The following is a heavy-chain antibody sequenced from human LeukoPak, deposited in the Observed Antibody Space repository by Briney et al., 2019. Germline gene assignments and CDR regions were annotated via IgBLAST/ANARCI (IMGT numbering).Heavy chain of an antibody. CDR3: AKGRALEVVAAFNY. CDR2: ISGSGGAT. J-gene: IGHJ4*02. V-gene: IGHV3-23*01. Sequence: PGGSLRLSCTASGLTFSCYAMSWVRQAPGKGLEWVSSISGSGGATYYADSVKGRLIISRDNSKNTLYLQMNSLRADDTAVYYCAKGRALEVVAAFNYWGQGTVVTVSS. CDR1: GLTFSCYA. D-gene: IGHD2-15*01.